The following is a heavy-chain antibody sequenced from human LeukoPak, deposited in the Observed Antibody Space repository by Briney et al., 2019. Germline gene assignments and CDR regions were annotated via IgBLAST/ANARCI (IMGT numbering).Heavy chain of an antibody. V-gene: IGHV4-39*07. CDR2: MYYSGSP. J-gene: IGHJ4*02. D-gene: IGHD5-12*01. CDR1: GDSISSTNYY. Sequence: SETLSLTCTVSGDSISSTNYYWGWIRQPPGKGLEWIGNMYYSGSPYYNPSLKSRLTISVDTSKNQFSLKLSSVTAADTAVYYCARGDIVATPGYWGQGTLVTVSS. CDR3: ARGDIVATPGY.